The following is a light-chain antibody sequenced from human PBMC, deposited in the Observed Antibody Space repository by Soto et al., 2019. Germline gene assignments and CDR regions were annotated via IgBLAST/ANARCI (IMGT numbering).Light chain of an antibody. CDR3: QQLHGYPIT. CDR2: AAS. J-gene: IGKJ5*01. Sequence: ILLTQSPSSLSASVGDRVTITCRASQGIDTSLAWYQQKPGKAPKLLIYAASNFQSGVPSRFSGSGSGTHFTLTISSLPPEDFATYYCQQLHGYPITFGQGTRLEI. CDR1: QGIDTS. V-gene: IGKV1-9*01.